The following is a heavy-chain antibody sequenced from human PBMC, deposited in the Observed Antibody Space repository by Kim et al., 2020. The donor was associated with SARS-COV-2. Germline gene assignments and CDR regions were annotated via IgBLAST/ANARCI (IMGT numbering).Heavy chain of an antibody. CDR1: GGSVNSGGYY. J-gene: IGHJ5*01. V-gene: IGHV4-31*03. CDR3: ARLYCGSSSCNGDNWF. Sequence: SETLSLTCTVSGGSVNSGGYYWSWIRQYPGKGPEWIGYIYYSGSIYDNPSLKSRLTMSVDTSKNQFSLRLASVTAADAAVYYCARLYCGSSSCNGDNWF. D-gene: IGHD2-2*01. CDR2: IYYSGSI.